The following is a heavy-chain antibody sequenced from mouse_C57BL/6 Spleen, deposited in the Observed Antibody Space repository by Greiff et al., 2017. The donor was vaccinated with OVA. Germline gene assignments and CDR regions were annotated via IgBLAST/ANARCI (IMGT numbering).Heavy chain of an antibody. CDR3: ARSGDGPDWYFDV. V-gene: IGHV1-64*01. Sequence: QVQLQQPGAELVKPGASVKLSCKASGYTFTSYWMHWVKQRPGQGLEWIGMIHPNSGSTNYNEKFKSKATLTVDKSSSTAYMQLSSLTSEDSAVYYCARSGDGPDWYFDVWGTGTTVTVSS. CDR2: IHPNSGST. D-gene: IGHD2-3*01. CDR1: GYTFTSYW. J-gene: IGHJ1*03.